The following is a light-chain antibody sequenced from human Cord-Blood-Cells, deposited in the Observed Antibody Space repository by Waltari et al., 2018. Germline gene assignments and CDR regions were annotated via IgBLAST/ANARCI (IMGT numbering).Light chain of an antibody. V-gene: IGKV1-8*01. CDR2: AAS. CDR3: QQYYSYPFT. Sequence: AIRMTQSPSSFSASTGDRVTITCRASQGISSYLAWYQQKPGKAPKLLIYAASTLQSGCPSRFSGSGSGTDFTLTISCLQSEDFATYYCQQYYSYPFTFGPGTKVDIK. CDR1: QGISSY. J-gene: IGKJ3*01.